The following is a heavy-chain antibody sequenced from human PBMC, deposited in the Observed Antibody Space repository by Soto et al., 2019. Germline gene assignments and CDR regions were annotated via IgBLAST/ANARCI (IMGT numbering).Heavy chain of an antibody. Sequence: EVQLVESGGGLVKPGGSLRLSCAASGFTFSNAWMSWVRQAPGKGLEWVGRIKSKTDGGTTDYAAPVKGRFTISRDDSKNTLYLQMNSLKTEDTAVYYCTTGGRYFDWFQQPPDAFDIWGQGTMVTVSS. J-gene: IGHJ3*02. D-gene: IGHD3-9*01. CDR1: GFTFSNAW. V-gene: IGHV3-15*01. CDR3: TTGGRYFDWFQQPPDAFDI. CDR2: IKSKTDGGTT.